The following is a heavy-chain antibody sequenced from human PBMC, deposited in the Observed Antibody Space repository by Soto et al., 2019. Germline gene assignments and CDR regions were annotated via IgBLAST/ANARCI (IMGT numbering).Heavy chain of an antibody. CDR3: AKVVVAATRHTDFDS. D-gene: IGHD2-15*01. CDR1: GGSINSNNYY. V-gene: IGHV4-39*02. J-gene: IGHJ4*02. Sequence: SETLSLTCTVSGGSINSNNYYWAWIRQPPGKGLAWIASIYYDGSTYYNPSLKSRVSISVDTSKNHFSLKLSSATAADTAVYYCAKVVVAATRHTDFDSWGQGTLVTVSS. CDR2: IYYDGST.